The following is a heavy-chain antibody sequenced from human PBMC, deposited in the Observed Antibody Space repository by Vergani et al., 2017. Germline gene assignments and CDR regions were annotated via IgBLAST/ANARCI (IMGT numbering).Heavy chain of an antibody. J-gene: IGHJ4*02. CDR2: FHHTGMT. CDR1: NYSISRGYF. V-gene: IGHV4-38-2*02. D-gene: IGHD3-10*01. Sequence: QVQLQESGPGLVKPSETLSLTCTVSNYSISRGYFWGWIRRPPGKGLEWIESFHHTGMTYNNPSLKIRVTISVDMSKNLISLKLKSVTAADTALYYCERHGGSCNFYPLFDSWGQGTLVTVSS. CDR3: ERHGGSCNFYPLFDS.